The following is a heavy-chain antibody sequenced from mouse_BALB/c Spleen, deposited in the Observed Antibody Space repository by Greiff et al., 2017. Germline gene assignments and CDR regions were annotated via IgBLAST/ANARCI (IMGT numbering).Heavy chain of an antibody. D-gene: IGHD2-1*01. J-gene: IGHJ1*01. Sequence: EVKLMESGGGLVKPGGSLKLSCAASGFTFSSYAMSWVRQTPEKRLEWVASISSGGSTYYPDSVKGRFTISRDNARNILYLQMSSMRSEDTAMYYCARAGGNYVKWYFDVWGAGTTVTVSS. CDR1: GFTFSSYA. CDR2: ISSGGST. CDR3: ARAGGNYVKWYFDV. V-gene: IGHV5-6-5*01.